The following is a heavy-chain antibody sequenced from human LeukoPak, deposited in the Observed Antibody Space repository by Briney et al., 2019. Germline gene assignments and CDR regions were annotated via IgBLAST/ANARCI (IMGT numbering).Heavy chain of an antibody. CDR3: ARGRKHSSGWYDAPHYYYYGMDV. J-gene: IGHJ6*02. Sequence: PSETLSLTCAVYGGSFSGYYWSWIRQPPGKGLEWIGEINHSGSTNYNPSLKSRVTISVDTSKNQFSLKLSSVTAADTAVYYCARGRKHSSGWYDAPHYYYYGMDVWGQGTTVTVSS. D-gene: IGHD6-19*01. CDR1: GGSFSGYY. CDR2: INHSGST. V-gene: IGHV4-34*01.